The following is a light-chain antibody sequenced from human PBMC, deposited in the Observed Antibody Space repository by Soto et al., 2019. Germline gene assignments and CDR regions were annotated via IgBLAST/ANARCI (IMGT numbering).Light chain of an antibody. CDR1: QSISSW. CDR2: DAS. J-gene: IGKJ5*01. Sequence: DIQMTQSPSTLSASVGDRVTITCRASQSISSWLAWYQQKPGKAPKLLIYDASSLESGVPSRFSGSGSGTEFTLTISSLQSEDFAVYYCQQYNNWPPGITFGQGTRLEIK. CDR3: QQYNNWPPGIT. V-gene: IGKV1-5*01.